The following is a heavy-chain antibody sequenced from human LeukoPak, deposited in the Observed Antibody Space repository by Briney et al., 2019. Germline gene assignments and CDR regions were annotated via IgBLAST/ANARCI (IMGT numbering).Heavy chain of an antibody. D-gene: IGHD5-18*01. CDR2: IDPSDSYT. J-gene: IGHJ4*02. Sequence: GESLKISFKGSGXSFTSYCINWVRQMPGKGLEWMGRIDPSDSYTNYSPSFEGQVTISADKSISTAYLQWSSLKASDTAMYYCASTRSWHRYGYGYWGQGTLVTVSS. V-gene: IGHV5-10-1*04. CDR1: GXSFTSYC. CDR3: ASTRSWHRYGYGY.